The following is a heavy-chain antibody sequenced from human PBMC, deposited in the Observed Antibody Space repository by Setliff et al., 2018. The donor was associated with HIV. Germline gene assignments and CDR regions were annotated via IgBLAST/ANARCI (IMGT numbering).Heavy chain of an antibody. CDR1: GGSFSGYY. Sequence: SETMSLTCAVYGGSFSGYYWSWNRQPPGKGLEWIGEIHHSGSTNYKPTLKSRVTISVDMSKNQVSLKVNSVTAADTAVYYCARGHGVYSGSYLSVYFDYWGQGTLVTVSS. CDR3: ARGHGVYSGSYLSVYFDY. CDR2: IHHSGST. D-gene: IGHD1-26*01. J-gene: IGHJ4*02. V-gene: IGHV4-34*01.